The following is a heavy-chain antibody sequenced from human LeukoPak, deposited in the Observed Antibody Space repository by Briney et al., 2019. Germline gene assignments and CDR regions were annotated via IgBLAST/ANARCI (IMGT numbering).Heavy chain of an antibody. D-gene: IGHD3-22*01. Sequence: GGSLRLSCAASGFTFSSYSMHWVRQAPGKGLEWISSITSSSSYIYYADSVKGRFTISRDNAKNSLYLQMNSLSAEDSAVYYCASGYYDNTGHYSDAFDIWGQGTMVTVSS. V-gene: IGHV3-21*01. J-gene: IGHJ3*02. CDR3: ASGYYDNTGHYSDAFDI. CDR1: GFTFSSYS. CDR2: ITSSSSYI.